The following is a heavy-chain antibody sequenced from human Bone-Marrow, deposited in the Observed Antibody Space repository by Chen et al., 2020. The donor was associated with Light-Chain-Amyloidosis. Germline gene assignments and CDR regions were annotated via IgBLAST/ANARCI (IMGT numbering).Heavy chain of an antibody. J-gene: IGHJ4*02. V-gene: IGHV3-7*03. Sequence: EVQLLESGGGLVQPGESLTLSCVASGLIFSRFWRTWVRQRPGKGLEWVANIKQNGTERYYVDSVKGRFTISRDNTKNSVYLQMNTLRAEDTAVYYCARANYWGSYRYNAQGFDYWGRGTLVTVSS. D-gene: IGHD3-16*02. CDR1: GLIFSRFW. CDR3: ARANYWGSYRYNAQGFDY. CDR2: IKQNGTER.